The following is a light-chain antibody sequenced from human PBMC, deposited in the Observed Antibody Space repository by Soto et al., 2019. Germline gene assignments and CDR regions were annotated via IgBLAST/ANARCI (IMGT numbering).Light chain of an antibody. V-gene: IGKV1-12*01. CDR3: QQSYSTPRT. J-gene: IGKJ5*01. Sequence: DIQMTQSPSSVSASVGDRVTITCRASPGISSWLAWYQQKPGKAPKLLIYAASSLQSGVPSRFSGSGSGTDFTLTISSLQAEDFATYYCQQSYSTPRTFGQGTRLEIK. CDR1: PGISSW. CDR2: AAS.